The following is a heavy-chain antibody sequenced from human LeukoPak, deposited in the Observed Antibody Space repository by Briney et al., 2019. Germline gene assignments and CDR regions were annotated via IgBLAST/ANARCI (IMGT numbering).Heavy chain of an antibody. CDR2: ISYDGSDK. V-gene: IGHV3-30*04. D-gene: IGHD2-21*02. CDR1: GFTFSLYT. J-gene: IGHJ4*02. Sequence: GRSLRLSCAASGFTFSLYTTHWVRQAPGKGLEWVAVISYDGSDKYYADSVKGRFTISRDNSKNTLFLQMNSLRAEDTAVYFCARDVGGGDTFDYWGQGTLVTVSS. CDR3: ARDVGGGDTFDY.